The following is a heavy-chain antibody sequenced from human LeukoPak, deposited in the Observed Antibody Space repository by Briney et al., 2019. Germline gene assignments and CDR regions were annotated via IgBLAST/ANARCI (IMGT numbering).Heavy chain of an antibody. Sequence: GGSLRLSCAASGFTFSSYAMSWVRQAPGKGLEWVSAISGSGGGTYYADSVKGRFTISRDNSKNTLCLQMNSLRAEDTAVYYCAKAWPAAGTLLYFDYWGQGTLVTVSS. CDR1: GFTFSSYA. V-gene: IGHV3-23*01. D-gene: IGHD6-13*01. CDR3: AKAWPAAGTLLYFDY. CDR2: ISGSGGGT. J-gene: IGHJ4*02.